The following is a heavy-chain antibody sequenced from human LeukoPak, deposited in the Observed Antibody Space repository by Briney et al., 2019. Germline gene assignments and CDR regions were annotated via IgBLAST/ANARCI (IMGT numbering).Heavy chain of an antibody. CDR2: IKADGREK. Sequence: PGGSLRLSCAASGFTFSGYWMSWVRQAPGKGLEWVANIKADGREKYYVDSVKGRFTISRDNAKNSLYLQMNGLRAEDTAVYYCARDRIQLWSHDYWGQGTLVTVSS. J-gene: IGHJ4*02. CDR1: GFTFSGYW. V-gene: IGHV3-7*04. CDR3: ARDRIQLWSHDY. D-gene: IGHD5-18*01.